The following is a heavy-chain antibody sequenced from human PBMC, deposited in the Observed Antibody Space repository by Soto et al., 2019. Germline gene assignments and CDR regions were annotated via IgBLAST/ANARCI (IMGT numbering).Heavy chain of an antibody. CDR1: GGSISSSNW. D-gene: IGHD6-19*01. Sequence: SETLSLTCAVSGGSISSSNWWSWVRQPPGKGLEWIGEIYHSGSTNYNPSLKSRVTISVDKSKNQFSLKLSSVTAADTAVYYCARMGQWLVQYGMDVWGQGTTVTVSS. J-gene: IGHJ6*02. CDR2: IYHSGST. V-gene: IGHV4-4*02. CDR3: ARMGQWLVQYGMDV.